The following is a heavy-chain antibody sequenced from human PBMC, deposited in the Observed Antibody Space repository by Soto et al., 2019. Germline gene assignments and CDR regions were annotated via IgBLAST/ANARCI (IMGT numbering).Heavy chain of an antibody. CDR2: ISAYNGNT. Sequence: ASVKVSCKASGYTFTSYGISWVRQAPGQGLEWMGWISAYNGNTNYAQRLQGRVTMTTDTSTSTAYMELRSLRSDDTAVYYCARDFENRKTMGALRYYYYYGMDVWGQGTTVTVSS. D-gene: IGHD3-9*01. V-gene: IGHV1-18*04. J-gene: IGHJ6*02. CDR1: GYTFTSYG. CDR3: ARDFENRKTMGALRYYYYYGMDV.